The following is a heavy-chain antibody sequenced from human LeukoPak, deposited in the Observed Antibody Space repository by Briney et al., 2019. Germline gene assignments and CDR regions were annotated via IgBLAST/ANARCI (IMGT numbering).Heavy chain of an antibody. D-gene: IGHD3-3*01. Sequence: SETLSLTCTVSDGSINSYYWSWIRQPPGKGLEWIGEINHSGSTNYNPSLKSRVTISVDTSKNQFSLKLSSVTAADTAVYYCARARFWSDLDAFDIWGQGTMVTVSS. CDR3: ARARFWSDLDAFDI. CDR1: DGSINSYY. CDR2: INHSGST. V-gene: IGHV4-34*01. J-gene: IGHJ3*02.